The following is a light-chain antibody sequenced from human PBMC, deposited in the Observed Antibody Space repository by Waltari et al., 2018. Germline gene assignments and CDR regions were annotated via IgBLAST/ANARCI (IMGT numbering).Light chain of an antibody. CDR3: CSFAGSSTS. Sequence: QSALPQPASVSGSPGQSITISCSNTSTDLGTYTLVSWYQQRPGKAPKPVFYDVSERPSGFSNRLCGSKSGDTASLTISGLQAEDEADYYCCSFAGSSTSFGTGTTVTVL. V-gene: IGLV2-23*02. CDR2: DVS. CDR1: STDLGTYTL. J-gene: IGLJ1*01.